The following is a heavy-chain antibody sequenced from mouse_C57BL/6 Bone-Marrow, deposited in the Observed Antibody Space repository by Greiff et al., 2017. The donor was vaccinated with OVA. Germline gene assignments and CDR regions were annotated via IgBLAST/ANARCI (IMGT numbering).Heavy chain of an antibody. V-gene: IGHV1-63*01. J-gene: IGHJ2*01. Sequence: LMESGAELVRPGTSVKMSCKASGYTFTNYWIGWAKQRPGHGLEWIGDIYPGGGYTNYNEKFKGKATLTADKSSSTAYMQFSSLTSEDSAIYYCAIGNWAFDYWGQGTTLTVSS. D-gene: IGHD4-1*01. CDR3: AIGNWAFDY. CDR1: GYTFTNYW. CDR2: IYPGGGYT.